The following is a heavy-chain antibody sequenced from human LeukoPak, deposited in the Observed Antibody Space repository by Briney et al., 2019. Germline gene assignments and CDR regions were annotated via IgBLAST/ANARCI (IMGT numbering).Heavy chain of an antibody. CDR2: IHPNSGGT. Sequence: ASVKVSCKASGGTFSSYAISWVRQAPGQGLEWMGWIHPNSGGTNFAQKFQGRVTMTRDSSISTAYMEVSSLRSDDTAVYYCARAPAGGPLRFFDYWGQGTLVTVSS. V-gene: IGHV1-2*02. CDR3: ARAPAGGPLRFFDY. CDR1: GGTFSSYA. J-gene: IGHJ4*02. D-gene: IGHD3-3*01.